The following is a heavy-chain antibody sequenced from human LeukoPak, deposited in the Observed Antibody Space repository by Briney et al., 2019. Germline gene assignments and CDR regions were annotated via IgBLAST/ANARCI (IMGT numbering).Heavy chain of an antibody. Sequence: PSETLSLTCTVSGGSISSHYWSWIRQPPGKGLEWIGYIYYSGSTNYTPSLKSRITISVDTSKNQFSLKPSSVTAADTAVYYCARDELTGGRSNSNYYYYMDVWGKGNTVTVSS. J-gene: IGHJ6*03. CDR2: IYYSGST. CDR1: GGSISSHY. D-gene: IGHD7-27*01. V-gene: IGHV4-59*11. CDR3: ARDELTGGRSNSNYYYYMDV.